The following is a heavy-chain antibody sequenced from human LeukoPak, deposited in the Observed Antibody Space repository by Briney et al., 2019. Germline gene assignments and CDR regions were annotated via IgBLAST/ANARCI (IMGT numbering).Heavy chain of an antibody. Sequence: SVKVSCKASGGTFSSYAISWVRQAPGQGLEWMGGIIPIFGTANYAQKFQGRVTITADKSTSTAYMELSSLRSEDTAVYYCASVDDSSPILEWLAFDYWGQGTLVIVSS. V-gene: IGHV1-69*06. CDR1: GGTFSSYA. D-gene: IGHD3-3*01. CDR2: IIPIFGTA. J-gene: IGHJ4*02. CDR3: ASVDDSSPILEWLAFDY.